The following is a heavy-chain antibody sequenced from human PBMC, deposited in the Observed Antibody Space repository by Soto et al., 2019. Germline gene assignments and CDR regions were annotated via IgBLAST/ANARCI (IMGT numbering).Heavy chain of an antibody. V-gene: IGHV1-46*03. CDR1: GYPFTNFY. J-gene: IGHJ4*02. D-gene: IGHD3-22*01. CDR2: INPSGGST. Sequence: QVQVAQSGAEVKRPGASVKVSCWASGYPFTNFYIYWVRQAPGQGLEWMGIINPSGGSTAYAQKFLGRVTMTRDTSTSTVYMEVSSLTSEETAVYYCAIADYYGSSGYSLDYWGQGTLVTVSS. CDR3: AIADYYGSSGYSLDY.